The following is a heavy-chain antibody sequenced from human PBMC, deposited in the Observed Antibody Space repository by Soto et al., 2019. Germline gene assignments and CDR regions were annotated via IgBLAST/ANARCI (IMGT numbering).Heavy chain of an antibody. V-gene: IGHV4-39*01. J-gene: IGHJ5*02. CDR1: GGSISSTSYH. Sequence: QLQLQESGPGLVKPSETLSLTCTVSGGSISSTSYHWGWIRQPPGKGLEWIGNIHYTGSAYHNPSLKSRVTIPVDTSKNQVSLKLSSVTATDTAVYYCARTANWLDPWGQGTLVTVSS. CDR3: ARTANWLDP. CDR2: IHYTGSA.